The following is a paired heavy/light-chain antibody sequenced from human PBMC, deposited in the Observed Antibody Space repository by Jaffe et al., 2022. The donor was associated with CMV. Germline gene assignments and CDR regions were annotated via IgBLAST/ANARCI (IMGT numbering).Light chain of an antibody. CDR1: SSNIGSNY. J-gene: IGLJ3*02. V-gene: IGLV1-47*01. CDR2: RDN. Sequence: QSVLTQPPSVSGTPGQRVPIACSGTSSNIGSNYVCWYQQLPGTAPKLLIFRDNQRPSGVPDRFSGSKSGTSASLTISGLRSEDEADYYCAAWDDSLGGPVFGGGTKLTVL. CDR3: AAWDDSLGGPV.
Heavy chain of an antibody. CDR1: GYDFSSYG. CDR2: ISAYKGNT. Sequence: QVHLVQSGAEVKQVGASVKVSCKASGYDFSSYGLGWVRQAPRQGLEWIGWISAYKGNTKYVKKFQGRVTMTTDISTTTAYLEMRSLRSDDTAVYYCVRASVTERPDDAFDIWGHGTMVTVSS. V-gene: IGHV1-18*01. D-gene: IGHD2-21*02. CDR3: VRASVTERPDDAFDI. J-gene: IGHJ3*02.